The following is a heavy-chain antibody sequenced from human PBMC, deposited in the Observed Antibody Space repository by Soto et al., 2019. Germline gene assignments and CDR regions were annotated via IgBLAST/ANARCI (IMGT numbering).Heavy chain of an antibody. D-gene: IGHD6-19*01. CDR1: GFTLSDYA. CDR3: AKGGRQWLVTSDFNY. J-gene: IGHJ4*02. CDR2: VSHDGRNT. V-gene: IGHV3-30*18. Sequence: VQLVESGGGVVQPGRSLRLSCAASGFTLSDYAMHWVRQAPGKGLEWVAVVSHDGRNTHYADSVKGRFTISRDSSKDTVSLEMTSLRAEDTAVYYCAKGGRQWLVTSDFNYWGQGALVTVSS.